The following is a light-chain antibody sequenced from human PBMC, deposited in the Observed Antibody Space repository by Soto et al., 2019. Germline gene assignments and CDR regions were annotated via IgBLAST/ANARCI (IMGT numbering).Light chain of an antibody. V-gene: IGLV2-14*03. J-gene: IGLJ2*01. CDR2: DVT. CDR1: SSDVGRYKL. CDR3: SSYTTSSTLI. Sequence: QLVLTQPASVSGSPGQSITISCTGTSSDVGRYKLVSWYQQHPGKAPKLMIYDVTNRPSGVSNRFSGSKSGNTASLTISGLQAEDEADYYCSSYTTSSTLIFGGGTKLTVL.